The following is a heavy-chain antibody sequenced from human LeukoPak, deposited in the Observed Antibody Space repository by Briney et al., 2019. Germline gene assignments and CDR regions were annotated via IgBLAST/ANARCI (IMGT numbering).Heavy chain of an antibody. D-gene: IGHD6-19*01. CDR3: ARERDRGTDVADRFDH. CDR2: ISGGGYI. Sequence: PGGSLRLSCATSGFSFSSYSMAWVRQAPGRGLEWVSVISGGGYIVYADSVKGRFTISRDNSENTVYLQMNSLRAEDTAIYYCARERDRGTDVADRFDHWGQGTLVTVSS. CDR1: GFSFSSYS. V-gene: IGHV3-23*01. J-gene: IGHJ4*02.